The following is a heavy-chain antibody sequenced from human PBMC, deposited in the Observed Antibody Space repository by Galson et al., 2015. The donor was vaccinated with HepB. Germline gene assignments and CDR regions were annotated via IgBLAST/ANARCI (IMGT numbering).Heavy chain of an antibody. CDR2: IKQDGSEK. J-gene: IGHJ3*02. Sequence: SLRLSCAASGFTFSSYWMSWVRQAPGKGLEWVANIKQDGSEKYYVDSVKGRFTISRDNAKNSLYLQMNSLRAEDTAVYYCAREVPQRGAVAVKRNAFDIWGQGTMVTVSS. CDR1: GFTFSSYW. D-gene: IGHD6-19*01. V-gene: IGHV3-7*03. CDR3: AREVPQRGAVAVKRNAFDI.